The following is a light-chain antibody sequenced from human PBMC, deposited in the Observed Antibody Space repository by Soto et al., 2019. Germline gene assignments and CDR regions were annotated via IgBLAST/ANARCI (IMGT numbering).Light chain of an antibody. CDR1: QAISSY. CDR2: AAS. V-gene: IGKV1-9*01. CDR3: QQLNSYPWT. J-gene: IGKJ1*01. Sequence: DIQLTQSPSFLSASVGDRVTITCRASQAISSYLARFQQRPGKAPKVLIYAASTLQSGVPSRFSGSGSGTEFTLTISSLQPEDFATYFCQQLNSYPWTFGQGTKVEIK.